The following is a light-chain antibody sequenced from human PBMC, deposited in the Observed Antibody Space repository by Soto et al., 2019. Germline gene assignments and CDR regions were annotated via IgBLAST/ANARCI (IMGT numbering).Light chain of an antibody. CDR2: HAS. V-gene: IGKV3-15*01. J-gene: IGKJ4*01. CDR1: QSVSSN. CDR3: QQYNNWPV. Sequence: EIVMTQSPATLSVSPGERATLSCRASQSVSSNLAWYQQKPGQAPRLLIYHASTRATGIPARFSGSGSGTEFTLTISSLQSEDFAVYYCQQYNNWPVFGGGTKVEIK.